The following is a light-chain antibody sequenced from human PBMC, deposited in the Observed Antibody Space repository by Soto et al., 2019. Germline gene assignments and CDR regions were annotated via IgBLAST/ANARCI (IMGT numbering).Light chain of an antibody. CDR3: QQYNIWPPYT. J-gene: IGKJ2*01. Sequence: EMPQSPATVSVAPGERGTLSCRASQRVSSNVAWYQQKPGQAPRVLIFGASTRATGTPARFSGSGSGTEFTLTISSLQPEDFAVYYCQQYNIWPPYTFGQGTKVDI. CDR1: QRVSSN. V-gene: IGKV3-15*01. CDR2: GAS.